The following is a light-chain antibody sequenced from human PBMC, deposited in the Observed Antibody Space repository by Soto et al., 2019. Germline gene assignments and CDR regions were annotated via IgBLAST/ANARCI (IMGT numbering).Light chain of an antibody. V-gene: IGKV3-15*01. J-gene: IGKJ1*01. CDR1: QSVSNN. Sequence: EIVSTQSPATLSVSPGQSSTLSSMASQSVSNNLAWYQQKPGQAPRLLIYGASTRATGIPARFSGSGSGTEFTLTISRLEPEDFAVYYCQQYGSSSWTFGQGTKVDIK. CDR3: QQYGSSSWT. CDR2: GAS.